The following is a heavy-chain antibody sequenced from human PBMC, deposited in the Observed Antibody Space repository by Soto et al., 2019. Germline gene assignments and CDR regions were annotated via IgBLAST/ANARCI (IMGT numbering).Heavy chain of an antibody. V-gene: IGHV3-23*01. D-gene: IGHD1-7*01. Sequence: GGSLRLSCAASGFTFSSYAMSWVRQAPGKGLEWVSAISGSGGSTYYADSVKGRFTISRDNSKNTLYLQMNSLRAEDTAVYYCAKEGLDGITGTSYYYYYMDVWGKGTTVTVSS. CDR2: ISGSGGST. CDR1: GFTFSSYA. CDR3: AKEGLDGITGTSYYYYYMDV. J-gene: IGHJ6*03.